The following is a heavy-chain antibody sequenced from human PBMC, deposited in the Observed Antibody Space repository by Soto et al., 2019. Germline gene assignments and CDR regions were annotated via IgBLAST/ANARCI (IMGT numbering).Heavy chain of an antibody. CDR2: INGGNGHT. CDR1: GYPFSTYA. D-gene: IGHD1-1*01. CDR3: ARRKGMEENYYYYGMDI. J-gene: IGHJ6*01. V-gene: IGHV1-3*01. Sequence: GGSVKVCCKASGYPFSTYALHLVRQAPGQGLEWMGWINGGNGHTRYSQKFKDRVTISRDTPASTAYMELSGLRSEDTAVYYCARRKGMEENYYYYGMDIWGHGTMVTGSS.